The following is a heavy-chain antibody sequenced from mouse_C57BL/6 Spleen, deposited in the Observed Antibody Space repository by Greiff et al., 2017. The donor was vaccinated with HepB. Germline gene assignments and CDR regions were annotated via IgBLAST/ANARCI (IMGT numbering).Heavy chain of an antibody. J-gene: IGHJ3*01. CDR1: GYTFTSYW. D-gene: IGHD4-1*01. CDR2: INPSSGYT. V-gene: IGHV1-7*01. Sequence: QVHVKQSGAELAKPGASVKLSCKASGYTFTSYWMHWVKQRPGQGPEWIGYINPSSGYTKYNQKFKDKATLTADKSSSTAYMQLSSLTYEDSAVYYCARERERGPFAYWGQGTLVTVSA. CDR3: ARERERGPFAY.